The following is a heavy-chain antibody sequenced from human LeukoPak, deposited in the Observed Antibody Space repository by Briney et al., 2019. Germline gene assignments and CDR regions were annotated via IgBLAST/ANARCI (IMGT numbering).Heavy chain of an antibody. J-gene: IGHJ4*02. Sequence: ASVKVSCKASGGAFNTFALNWVRQAPGQGLEWMGWISAYNGNTNYAQKLQGRVTMTTDTSTSTAYMELRSLRSDDTAVYYCASYSGSSYYLVYWGREPWSPSPQ. V-gene: IGHV1-18*01. D-gene: IGHD1-26*01. CDR2: ISAYNGNT. CDR1: GGAFNTFA. CDR3: ASYSGSSYYLVY.